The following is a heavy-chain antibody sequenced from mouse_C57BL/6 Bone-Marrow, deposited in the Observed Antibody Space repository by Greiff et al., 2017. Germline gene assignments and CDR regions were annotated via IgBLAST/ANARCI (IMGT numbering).Heavy chain of an antibody. D-gene: IGHD2-4*01. CDR3: ARLGGYDYEGYYFDY. CDR2: IDPFDSYT. Sequence: QVQLQQPGAELVRPGTSVKLSCKASGYTFTSYWMHWVKQRPGQGLEWIGVIDPFDSYTNYNQKFKGKATLTVDTSSSTAYMQLSSLTSEDSAVYYCARLGGYDYEGYYFDYWGQGTTLTVSS. V-gene: IGHV1-59*01. CDR1: GYTFTSYW. J-gene: IGHJ2*01.